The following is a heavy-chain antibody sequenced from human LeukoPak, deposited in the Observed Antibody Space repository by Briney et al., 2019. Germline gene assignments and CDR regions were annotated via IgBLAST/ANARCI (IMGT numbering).Heavy chain of an antibody. CDR3: ARLGFCRGDDCLDDY. V-gene: IGHV4-59*08. D-gene: IGHD2-15*01. J-gene: IGHJ4*02. CDR1: GGSISPHY. CDR2: IYYSEGT. Sequence: SEPLSLTCTVSGGSISPHYSSWIRQPPGKGLEYVGYIYYSEGTNYNPSLRSRSTVSVDASKNQFSLKLRSVTATDTAVYYCARLGFCRGDDCLDDYWGQGTPVSVSS.